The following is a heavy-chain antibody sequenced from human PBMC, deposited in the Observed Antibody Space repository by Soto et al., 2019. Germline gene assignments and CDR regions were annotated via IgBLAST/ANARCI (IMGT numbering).Heavy chain of an antibody. CDR3: AHRPDCTNGVCVSFHP. J-gene: IGHJ5*02. D-gene: IGHD2-8*01. CDR2: IYWDDDK. CDR1: GFSLSTSGVG. Sequence: QITLKESGPTLVKPTQTLTLTCTFSGFSLSTSGVGVGWIRQPPGKALEWLALIYWDDDKRYSPSLKSRLTITKDTSKHQVVLTMTTMDPVDTATYYCAHRPDCTNGVCVSFHPWGQGTLVTVSS. V-gene: IGHV2-5*02.